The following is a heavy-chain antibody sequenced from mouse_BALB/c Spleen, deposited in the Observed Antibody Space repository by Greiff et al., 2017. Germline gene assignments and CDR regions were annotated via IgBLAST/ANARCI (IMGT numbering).Heavy chain of an antibody. CDR2: ISYSGST. CDR1: GYSITSDYA. J-gene: IGHJ3*01. CDR3: AREVRRAFAY. V-gene: IGHV3-2*02. Sequence: VQLQQSGPGLVKPSQSLSLTCTVTGYSITSDYAWNWIRQFPGNKLEWMGYISYSGSTSYNPSLKSRISITRDTSKNQFFLQLNSVTTEDTATYYCAREVRRAFAYWGQGTLVTVSA. D-gene: IGHD2-14*01.